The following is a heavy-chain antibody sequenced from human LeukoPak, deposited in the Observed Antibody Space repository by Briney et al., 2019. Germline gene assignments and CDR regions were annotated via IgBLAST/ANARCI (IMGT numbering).Heavy chain of an antibody. CDR1: GDFMSSYF. D-gene: IGHD1-7*01. CDR2: VYSTGGT. Sequence: SETLSLTCTVSGDFMSSYFWSWIRQPPGKGLEWIGYVYSTGGTSGSTDYNPSLKSRVTISVDTSKNQFSLKLSSVTAADTAVYYCARGNYLRLSYYYYYMDVWGKGTTVTVSS. J-gene: IGHJ6*03. CDR3: ARGNYLRLSYYYYYMDV. V-gene: IGHV4-59*01.